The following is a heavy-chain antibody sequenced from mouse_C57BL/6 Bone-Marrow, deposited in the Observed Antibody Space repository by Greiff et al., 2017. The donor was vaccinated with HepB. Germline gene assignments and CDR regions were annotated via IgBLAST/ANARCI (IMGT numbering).Heavy chain of an antibody. V-gene: IGHV1-5*01. Sequence: VQLQQSGTVLARPGASVKMSCKTSGYTFTSYWMHWVKQRPGQGLEWIGAIYPGNSDTSYNQKFKGKAKLTAVTSASTAYMELSSLTNEDSAVYYCTSPLFITTVVADYWGQGTTLTVYS. CDR2: IYPGNSDT. CDR1: GYTFTSYW. CDR3: TSPLFITTVVADY. D-gene: IGHD1-1*01. J-gene: IGHJ2*01.